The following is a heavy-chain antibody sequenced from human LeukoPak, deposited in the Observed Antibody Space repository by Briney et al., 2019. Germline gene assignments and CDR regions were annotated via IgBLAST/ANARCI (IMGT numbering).Heavy chain of an antibody. CDR3: ARDGQWLVLDY. Sequence: GGSLRLSCTASGFTFSSYAMSWVRQAPGKGLEWVSALSGSGGNTYYADSVKGRFTISRDNAKNSLYLQMNSLRAEDTAVYYCARDGQWLVLDYWGQGTLVTVSS. V-gene: IGHV3-23*01. J-gene: IGHJ4*02. D-gene: IGHD6-19*01. CDR1: GFTFSSYA. CDR2: LSGSGGNT.